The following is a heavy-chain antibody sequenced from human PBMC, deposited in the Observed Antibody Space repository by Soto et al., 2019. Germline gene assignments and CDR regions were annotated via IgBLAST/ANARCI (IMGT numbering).Heavy chain of an antibody. Sequence: QVQLVESGGGVVQPGRSLRLSCAASGFTFSGYAMHWVRQAPGKGLEWVAIISYDGSNKYYADSVKGRFTISRDNSKNTLYLQMNSLRAEDTGVYYCARDPLDRQEAYYFDYWGQGTLVTVSS. V-gene: IGHV3-30-3*01. CDR1: GFTFSGYA. CDR2: ISYDGSNK. CDR3: ARDPLDRQEAYYFDY. J-gene: IGHJ4*02.